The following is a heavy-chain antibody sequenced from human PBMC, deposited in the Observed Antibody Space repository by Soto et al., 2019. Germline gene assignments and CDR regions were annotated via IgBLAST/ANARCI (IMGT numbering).Heavy chain of an antibody. D-gene: IGHD3-22*01. J-gene: IGHJ4*02. V-gene: IGHV3-30-3*01. Sequence: GGSLRLSCAASGFTFSSYAMHWVRQAPGKGLEWVAVISYDGSNKYYADSVKGRFTITRDNSKNTLYLRMNSLRAEDTAVYYCARDRRPTYYYDSSGSYNYWGQVTLVTVSS. CDR1: GFTFSSYA. CDR3: ARDRRPTYYYDSSGSYNY. CDR2: ISYDGSNK.